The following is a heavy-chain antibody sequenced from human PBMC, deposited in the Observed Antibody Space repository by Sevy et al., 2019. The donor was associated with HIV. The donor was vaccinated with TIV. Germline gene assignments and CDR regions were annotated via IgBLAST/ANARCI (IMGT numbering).Heavy chain of an antibody. J-gene: IGHJ4*02. CDR2: ISGSGGST. CDR3: AKERGFLGY. Sequence: GGSLRLSCAASGFTFSNYGMHWVRRAPGKGLEWVSAISGSGGSTYYADSVKGRFTISRDNSKNTLYLQMNSLRAEDTAVYYCAKERGFLGYWGQGTLVTVSS. CDR1: GFTFSNYG. D-gene: IGHD3-10*01. V-gene: IGHV3-23*01.